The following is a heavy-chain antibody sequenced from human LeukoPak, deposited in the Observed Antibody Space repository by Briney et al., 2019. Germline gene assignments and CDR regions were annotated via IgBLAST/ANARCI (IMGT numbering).Heavy chain of an antibody. CDR1: GGSMSSSSYY. CDR3: ASPLGYCSSTNCYGDY. D-gene: IGHD2-2*01. Sequence: SETLSDSCTVSGGSMSSSSYYWGWIRQPPGKGLEWIGSIYYSGSTYYNPSLKSRVTISVDTSKNQFSLKLSSVTAADTAVYYCASPLGYCSSTNCYGDYWGGGALVTVSS. V-gene: IGHV4-39*01. CDR2: IYYSGST. J-gene: IGHJ4*02.